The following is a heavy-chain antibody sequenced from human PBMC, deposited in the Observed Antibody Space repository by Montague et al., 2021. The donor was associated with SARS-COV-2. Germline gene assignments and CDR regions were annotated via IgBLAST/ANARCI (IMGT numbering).Heavy chain of an antibody. J-gene: IGHJ3*02. Sequence: SETLSLTCTVSGGSISSYYWSWIRQPPGKGLERIGYIYYSGSTNYNPSLKSRVTISVDTSKNQFSLKVRSVTAADTAVYYCARETMTADAFDIWGQGTMVTVSS. CDR3: ARETMTADAFDI. V-gene: IGHV4-59*01. CDR2: IYYSGST. D-gene: IGHD1-14*01. CDR1: GGSISSYY.